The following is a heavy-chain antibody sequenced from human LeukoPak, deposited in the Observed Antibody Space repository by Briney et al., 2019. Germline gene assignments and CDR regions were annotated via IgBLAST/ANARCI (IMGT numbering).Heavy chain of an antibody. J-gene: IGHJ4*02. V-gene: IGHV1-69*13. CDR1: GYTFTSYG. Sequence: GASVKVSCKGSGYTFTSYGISWGRQAPGQGVEWMGGMITIFGTANYSQQFQGRVTITPDESTSTAYMELSSLRFEDTAVYYCAREREGIAAAGKYYFDYWGQGTLVTVSS. CDR2: MITIFGTA. D-gene: IGHD6-13*01. CDR3: AREREGIAAAGKYYFDY.